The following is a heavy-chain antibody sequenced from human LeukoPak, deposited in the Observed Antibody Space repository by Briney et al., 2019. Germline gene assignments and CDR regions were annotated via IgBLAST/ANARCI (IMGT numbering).Heavy chain of an antibody. CDR1: GDSTNSYY. Sequence: SETLSLTCTVSGDSTNSYYWSWIRQSAGKGLEWIGRISTSGSTNSNSSLKSRVSMSVDTSKNQVSLKLNSVTAADTAVYYCASSWQRFGEPSPFDYWGQGTLVTVSS. CDR3: ASSWQRFGEPSPFDY. D-gene: IGHD3-10*01. V-gene: IGHV4-4*07. J-gene: IGHJ4*02. CDR2: ISTSGST.